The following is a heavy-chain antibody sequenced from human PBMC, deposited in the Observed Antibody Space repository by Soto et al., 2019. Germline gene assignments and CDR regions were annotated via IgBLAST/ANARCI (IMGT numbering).Heavy chain of an antibody. V-gene: IGHV4-39*07. J-gene: IGHJ5*02. CDR3: AREYCSSTSCRTYNWFDP. CDR1: GGSISSSSYY. D-gene: IGHD2-2*01. Sequence: PSETLSLTCTVSGGSISSSSYYWGWIRQPPGKGLEWIGSIYYSGSTNYNPSLKSRVTISVDTSKNQFSLKLSSVTAADTAVYYCAREYCSSTSCRTYNWFDPWGQGTLVTVSS. CDR2: IYYSGST.